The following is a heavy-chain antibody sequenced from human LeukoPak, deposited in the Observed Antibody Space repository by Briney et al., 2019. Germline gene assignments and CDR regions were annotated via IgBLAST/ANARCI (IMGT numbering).Heavy chain of an antibody. Sequence: SVKVSCKASGGTFISYAISWVRQAPGQGLEWMGGIIPIFGTANYAQKFQGRVTIIADESTSTAYMELSSLRSEDTAVYYCARVSIAARSPYYYGMDVWGQGTTVTVSS. D-gene: IGHD6-6*01. V-gene: IGHV1-69*13. J-gene: IGHJ6*02. CDR1: GGTFISYA. CDR2: IIPIFGTA. CDR3: ARVSIAARSPYYYGMDV.